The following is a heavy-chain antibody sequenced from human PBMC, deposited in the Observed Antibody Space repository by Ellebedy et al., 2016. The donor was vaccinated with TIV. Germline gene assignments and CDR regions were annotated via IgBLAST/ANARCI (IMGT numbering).Heavy chain of an antibody. J-gene: IGHJ4*02. V-gene: IGHV4-39*07. Sequence: SETLSLXCTVSGASITSPNSFWGWIRQPPGMGLEWVGSIYNSGSTDYNPSLRSRVTISIDTSKNQFSLKLNSVTAADTALYYCARADRSNWFVWYFDHWGQGTLVTVSS. CDR2: IYNSGST. CDR3: ARADRSNWFVWYFDH. CDR1: GASITSPNSF. D-gene: IGHD6-13*01.